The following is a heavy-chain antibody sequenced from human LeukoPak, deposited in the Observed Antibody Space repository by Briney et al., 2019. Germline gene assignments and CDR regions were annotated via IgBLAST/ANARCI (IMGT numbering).Heavy chain of an antibody. Sequence: ASVKVSCKASGYTFTSYDINWVRQATGQGLEWMGWMNPNSGNTGYAQRFQGRVTMTRNTSISTAYMELSSLRSEDTAVYYCARGGVPAAIFSSYYYYYMDVWGKGTTVTVSS. CDR3: ARGGVPAAIFSSYYYYYMDV. D-gene: IGHD2-2*01. CDR2: MNPNSGNT. J-gene: IGHJ6*03. CDR1: GYTFTSYD. V-gene: IGHV1-8*01.